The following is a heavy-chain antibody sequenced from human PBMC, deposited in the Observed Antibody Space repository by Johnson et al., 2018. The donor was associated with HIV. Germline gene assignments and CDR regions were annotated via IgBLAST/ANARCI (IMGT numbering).Heavy chain of an antibody. Sequence: QVQLVESGGGLVQPGRSLRLSCAVSGFTFSSYAMHWVRQAPGKGLEWVAIISYDGSNKYYADSVKGRFTISRDNSKNTLYLQMDSLRAEDTAVYYCAKIRTSGTGDAFDIWGQGTMVTVSS. J-gene: IGHJ3*02. D-gene: IGHD1-14*01. CDR2: ISYDGSNK. V-gene: IGHV3-30-3*02. CDR3: AKIRTSGTGDAFDI. CDR1: GFTFSSYA.